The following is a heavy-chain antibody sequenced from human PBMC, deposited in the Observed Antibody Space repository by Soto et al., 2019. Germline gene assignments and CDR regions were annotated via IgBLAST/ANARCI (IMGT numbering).Heavy chain of an antibody. CDR3: ARASGDSSGYSFHL. CDR1: GDSISSADYF. Sequence: SETLSLTCTVSGDSISSADYFWSWIRQPPGKGLEWIGYISSSGRTYYNPSLESRLVISLETSKTRFFLKLNSVTAADTAVFYCARASGDSSGYSFHLWGQGPLVTV. J-gene: IGHJ4*02. CDR2: ISSSGRT. D-gene: IGHD3-22*01. V-gene: IGHV4-30-4*01.